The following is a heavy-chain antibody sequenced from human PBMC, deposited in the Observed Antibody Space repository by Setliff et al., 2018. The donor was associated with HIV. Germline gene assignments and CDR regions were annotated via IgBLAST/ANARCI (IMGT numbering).Heavy chain of an antibody. CDR2: IYYTGTT. Sequence: SETLSLTCTVCGGSISSRSNNWGWIRQPTGKGLEWIGTIYYTGTTYYNPSLHSRVTLSLDTSKNQFSLKLSSVTAADTAFYYCAIPYYDISGYYCYYFDYWGQGTLVTVSS. D-gene: IGHD3-22*01. CDR3: AIPYYDISGYYCYYFDY. J-gene: IGHJ4*02. V-gene: IGHV4-39*01. CDR1: GGSISSRSNN.